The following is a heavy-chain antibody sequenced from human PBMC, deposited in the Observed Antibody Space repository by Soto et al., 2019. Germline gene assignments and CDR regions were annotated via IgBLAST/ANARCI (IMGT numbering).Heavy chain of an antibody. J-gene: IGHJ4*02. Sequence: QVQLVESGGGVVQPGRSLRLSCAASGFTFSSYGMHWVRQAPGKGLEWVAVIWYDGSNKYYADSVKGRFTISRDNSKNTLYLQMNSLRAEDTAVYHCARSEDSGSDFPGYFDYWGQGTLVTVSP. CDR1: GFTFSSYG. CDR3: ARSEDSGSDFPGYFDY. V-gene: IGHV3-33*01. D-gene: IGHD3-10*01. CDR2: IWYDGSNK.